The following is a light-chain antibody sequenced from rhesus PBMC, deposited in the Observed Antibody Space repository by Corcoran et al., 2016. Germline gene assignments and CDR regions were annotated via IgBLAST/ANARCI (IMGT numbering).Light chain of an antibody. Sequence: DIQMTQSPSSLFASVGDRVTIACRASQAINIYLSWYQQKPGKVPKILIFDAFALQSGVPSRFSGSGARTDFSLTISSLQPEDVATYFCLQYNSDLYSFGQGTKVEL. CDR2: DAF. J-gene: IGKJ2*01. V-gene: IGKV1-43*02. CDR1: QAINIY. CDR3: LQYNSDLYS.